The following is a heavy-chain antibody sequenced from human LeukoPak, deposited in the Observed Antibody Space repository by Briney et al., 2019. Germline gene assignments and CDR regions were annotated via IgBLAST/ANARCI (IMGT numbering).Heavy chain of an antibody. CDR1: GFTVSSNY. CDR2: IYSGGST. Sequence: GGSLRLSCAASGFTVSSNYMSWVRQAPGKGLEWGSVIYSGGSTYYTDSVKGRFTISRDNSKNTLYLQMKSRSAEDTAVYYCARNYPHSSAWYNWFDPWGQGTLVTVSS. V-gene: IGHV3-66*01. J-gene: IGHJ5*02. D-gene: IGHD6-19*01. CDR3: ARNYPHSSAWYNWFDP.